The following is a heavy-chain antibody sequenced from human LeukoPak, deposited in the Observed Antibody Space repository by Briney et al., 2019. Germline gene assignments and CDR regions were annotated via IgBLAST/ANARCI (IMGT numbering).Heavy chain of an antibody. J-gene: IGHJ3*02. Sequence: PSETLSLTCSVSGVSVSDGRYYWTWIRQHPGKGLELIGYKYYSGSAKYNPSLKSRLTISIYTSKNQFSLHLSSVTAADTATYYCATPYCSSISCLDVFNMWGQGTRVTVSS. D-gene: IGHD2-2*01. CDR2: KYYSGSA. V-gene: IGHV4-31*03. CDR1: GVSVSDGRYY. CDR3: ATPYCSSISCLDVFNM.